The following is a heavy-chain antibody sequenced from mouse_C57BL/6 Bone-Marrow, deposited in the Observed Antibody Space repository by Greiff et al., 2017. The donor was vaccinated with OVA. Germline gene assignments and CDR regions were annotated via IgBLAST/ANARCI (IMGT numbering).Heavy chain of an antibody. CDR1: GFSFNTYA. CDR2: IRSKSNNYAT. J-gene: IGHJ1*03. CDR3: VRHDYDVDFDV. V-gene: IGHV10-1*01. Sequence: EVQGVESGGGLVQPKGSLKLSCAASGFSFNTYAMNWVRQAPGKGLEWVARIRSKSNNYATYYADSVKDRFTISRDDSESMLYLQMNNVKTEDTAMYYCVRHDYDVDFDVWGTGTTVTVSS. D-gene: IGHD2-4*01.